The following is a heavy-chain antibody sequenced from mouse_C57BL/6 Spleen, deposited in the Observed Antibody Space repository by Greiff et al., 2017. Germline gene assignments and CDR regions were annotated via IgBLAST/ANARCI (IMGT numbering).Heavy chain of an antibody. J-gene: IGHJ1*03. CDR1: GFTFSDYY. V-gene: IGHV5-16*02. CDR3: ARRGAYWYFDV. CDR2: INYDGSST. Sequence: EVKLMESEGGLVQPGSSMKLSCTASGFTFSDYYMAWVRQVPEKGLEWVANINYDGSSTYYLDSLKSRFIISRDNAKNILYLQMSRLKSEDTATYYCARRGAYWYFDVWGTGTTVTVSS.